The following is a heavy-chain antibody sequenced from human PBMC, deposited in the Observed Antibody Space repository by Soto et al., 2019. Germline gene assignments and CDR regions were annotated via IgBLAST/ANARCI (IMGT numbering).Heavy chain of an antibody. D-gene: IGHD3-3*01. CDR1: GYTFTGYY. J-gene: IGHJ6*02. Sequence: ASVKVSCKASGYTFTGYYMHWVRQAPGQGLEWMGWINPNSGGTNYAQKFQGWVTMTRDTSISTAYMELSRLRSDDTAVYYCARGQNYDFWSGGEGDYYYYYGMDVWGQGTTVTVSS. CDR2: INPNSGGT. V-gene: IGHV1-2*04. CDR3: ARGQNYDFWSGGEGDYYYYYGMDV.